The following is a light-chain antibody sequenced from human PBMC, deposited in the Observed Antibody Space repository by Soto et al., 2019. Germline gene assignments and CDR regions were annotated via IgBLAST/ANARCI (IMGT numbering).Light chain of an antibody. J-gene: IGKJ4*01. CDR1: LGISNY. CDR3: QKYNSAPLT. V-gene: IGKV1-27*01. CDR2: AAS. Sequence: DIQMTQSPSSLSASVGDRVTITCRASLGISNYLAWYQQKPGKVPKLLICAASTLQSGVPSRFSSSGSGTEFTLTISSLQPEDFATYYCQKYNSAPLTFGGGTKVEIK.